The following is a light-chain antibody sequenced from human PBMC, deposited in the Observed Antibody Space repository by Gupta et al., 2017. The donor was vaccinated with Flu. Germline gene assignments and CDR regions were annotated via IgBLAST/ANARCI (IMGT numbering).Light chain of an antibody. CDR1: QTSNLSY. J-gene: IGKJ2*03. V-gene: IGKV3-20*01. Sequence: LSLSPGESATLTCRASQTSNLSYLSWFQQKSGQAPRLLVYAASTRATGIPDRFCGSASGTDVTLTISRREPEDFAVYYCQQHGSTRGHSFGKGTQVEIK. CDR2: AAS. CDR3: QQHGSTRGHS.